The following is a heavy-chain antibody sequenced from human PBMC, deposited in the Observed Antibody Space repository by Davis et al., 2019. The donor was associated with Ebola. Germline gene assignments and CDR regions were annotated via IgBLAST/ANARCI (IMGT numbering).Heavy chain of an antibody. J-gene: IGHJ4*02. D-gene: IGHD4-17*01. V-gene: IGHV3-64D*08. Sequence: GESLKISCSVSGFTFSSYAMHWVRQAPGKGLEYVSAISSNGGSTYYADSVKGRFTISRDNSKNTLYLQMSSLRAEDTAVYYCVRAYYGASYWGQGTLVTVSS. CDR1: GFTFSSYA. CDR3: VRAYYGASY. CDR2: ISSNGGST.